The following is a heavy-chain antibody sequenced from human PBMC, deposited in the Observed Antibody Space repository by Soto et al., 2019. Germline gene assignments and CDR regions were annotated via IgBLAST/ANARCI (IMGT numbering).Heavy chain of an antibody. Sequence: SETLSLTCTVSGGSISSSSHYWGWIRQPPGKGLEWIGSIYYSGSTYYNPSLKSRVTISVDTSKNQFSLKLSSVTAADTAVYYCARQEVRFLEWLLSSPSQDNSMDVWGKGTTVTVSS. J-gene: IGHJ6*03. CDR2: IYYSGST. CDR1: GGSISSSSHY. V-gene: IGHV4-39*01. D-gene: IGHD3-3*01. CDR3: ARQEVRFLEWLLSSPSQDNSMDV.